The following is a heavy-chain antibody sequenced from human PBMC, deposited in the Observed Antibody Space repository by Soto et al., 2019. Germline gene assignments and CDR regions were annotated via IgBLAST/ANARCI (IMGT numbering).Heavy chain of an antibody. D-gene: IGHD5-12*01. CDR3: ARDNSYEHYFDY. CDR2: IIPILGIA. J-gene: IGHJ4*02. V-gene: IGHV1-69*08. CDR1: GGTFSSYT. Sequence: QVQLVQSGAEVKKPGSSVKVSCKASGGTFSSYTISWVRQAPGQGLEWMGRIIPILGIANYAQKFQGRVTITADKSTSTAYMELSSLRSEDTAVYYCARDNSYEHYFDYWGQGTLVTVSS.